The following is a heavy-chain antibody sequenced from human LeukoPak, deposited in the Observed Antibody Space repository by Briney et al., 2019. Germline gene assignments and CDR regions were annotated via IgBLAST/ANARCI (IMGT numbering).Heavy chain of an antibody. CDR2: ISYDGSFQ. J-gene: IGHJ4*02. D-gene: IGHD6-13*01. CDR1: GFNFVNYA. V-gene: IGHV3-30*04. Sequence: PGGSLRLSCAASGFNFVNYAMHWVRQAPGKGLDWVALISYDGSFQSYADSVKGRFTISRDNSKNTLYLQMNSLRAEDTAVYYCAKDRSSWYYFDYWGQGTLVTVSS. CDR3: AKDRSSWYYFDY.